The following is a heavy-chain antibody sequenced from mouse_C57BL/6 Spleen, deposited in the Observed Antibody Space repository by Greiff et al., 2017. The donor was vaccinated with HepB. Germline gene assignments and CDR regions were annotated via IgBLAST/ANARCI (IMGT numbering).Heavy chain of an antibody. CDR3: AIRTGTRKPV. CDR1: GFSLTSYG. CDR2: IWGDGST. V-gene: IGHV2-3*01. D-gene: IGHD4-1*01. Sequence: VQRVESGPGLVAPSQSLSITCTVSGFSLTSYGVSWVRQPPGKGLEWLGVIWGDGSTNYHSALISRLIISKDNSKIQVFLKLNSLQIDDTATYYCAIRTGTRKPVWGTGTTVTVSS. J-gene: IGHJ1*03.